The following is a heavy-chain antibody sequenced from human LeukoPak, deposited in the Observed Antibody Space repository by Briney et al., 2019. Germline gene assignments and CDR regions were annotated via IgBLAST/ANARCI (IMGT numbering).Heavy chain of an antibody. Sequence: GESLKISCKVSGYSFTTYWIGWVRQMPGEGPGWVGVIYPRDSHTQYSPSLQDPVTISADKSISTAYLQWSSLKASDTAMYYCARQGQMSPNYYSSGSPTHNWFDPWGQGTLVTVSS. J-gene: IGHJ5*02. D-gene: IGHD3-10*01. V-gene: IGHV5-51*01. CDR1: GYSFTTYW. CDR2: IYPRDSHT. CDR3: ARQGQMSPNYYSSGSPTHNWFDP.